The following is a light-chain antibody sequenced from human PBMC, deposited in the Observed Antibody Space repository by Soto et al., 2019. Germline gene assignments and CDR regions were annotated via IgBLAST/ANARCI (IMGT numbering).Light chain of an antibody. Sequence: EKVMTQSPATLCVSPGERATLSCRASQSVIRNYLAWHQQKPGQTPRLLVYGASSRATGIPDRFSGSGSGTDFTLTISRLEPEDFAVYYCQQHGSSPITFGQGTRLEIK. CDR1: QSVIRNY. J-gene: IGKJ5*01. CDR2: GAS. CDR3: QQHGSSPIT. V-gene: IGKV3-20*01.